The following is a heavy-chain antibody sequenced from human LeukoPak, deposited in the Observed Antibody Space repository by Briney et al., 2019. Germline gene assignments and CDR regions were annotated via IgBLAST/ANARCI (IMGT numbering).Heavy chain of an antibody. Sequence: PGGSLRLSCAASGFTFSDYYMSWLRQAPGEGLEWVSYISSSGSTIYYADSVKGRFTISRDNAKNSLYLQMNSLRAEDTAVYYCARDRATMIEPGTFDYWGQGTLVTVSS. J-gene: IGHJ4*02. CDR2: ISSSGSTI. D-gene: IGHD3-22*01. V-gene: IGHV3-11*04. CDR3: ARDRATMIEPGTFDY. CDR1: GFTFSDYY.